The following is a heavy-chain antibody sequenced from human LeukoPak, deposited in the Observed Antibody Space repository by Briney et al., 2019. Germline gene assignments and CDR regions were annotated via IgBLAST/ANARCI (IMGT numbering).Heavy chain of an antibody. Sequence: SETLSLTCTVSGVSSSSYYWSWLRQPPGKGLEGIGYIYYSGSTNYSPSLKSRVTISVDTSKNQFSLKLSSVTAADTAVYYCARRGGYNSEEFDYWGQGTLVTVSS. J-gene: IGHJ4*02. CDR2: IYYSGST. CDR1: GVSSSSYY. D-gene: IGHD5-24*01. V-gene: IGHV4-59*08. CDR3: ARRGGYNSEEFDY.